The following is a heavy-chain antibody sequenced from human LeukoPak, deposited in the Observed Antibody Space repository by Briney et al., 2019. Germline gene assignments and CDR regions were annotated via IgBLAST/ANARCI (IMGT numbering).Heavy chain of an antibody. J-gene: IGHJ6*02. V-gene: IGHV3-7*01. CDR2: IKQDGSEK. Sequence: TGGSLRLSCAASGFTFSSYWMSWVRQAPGKGLEWVTNIKQDGSEKYYVDSVKGRFTISRDNAKNSLYLQMNSLRAEDTAVYYCARVNPYYDSSGYYSYYYGMDVWGQGTTVTVSS. CDR1: GFTFSSYW. D-gene: IGHD3-22*01. CDR3: ARVNPYYDSSGYYSYYYGMDV.